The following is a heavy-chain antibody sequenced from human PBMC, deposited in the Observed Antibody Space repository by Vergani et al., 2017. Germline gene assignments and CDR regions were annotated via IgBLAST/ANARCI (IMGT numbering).Heavy chain of an antibody. D-gene: IGHD2-21*01. CDR1: GFTFSDYY. V-gene: IGHV3-11*01. Sequence: VQLLESGGGLVQPGGSLRLSCAASGFTFSDYYMSWIRQAPGKGLEWVSYISSSGSTIYYADSVKGRFTISRDNAKNSLYLQMNSLRAEDTAVYYCASAESVGDCYDYWGQGTLVTVSS. CDR2: ISSSGSTI. CDR3: ASAESVGDCYDY. J-gene: IGHJ4*02.